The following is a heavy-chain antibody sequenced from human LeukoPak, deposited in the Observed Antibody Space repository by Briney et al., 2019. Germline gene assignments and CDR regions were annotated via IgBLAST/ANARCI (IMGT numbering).Heavy chain of an antibody. Sequence: GGSLRLSCAASGFTFSNAWMSWVRQAPGKGLEWAGRIKSKTDGGTTDYAAPVKGRFTISRDDSKNTLYLQMNSLKTEDTAVYYCTTDGEVIWFDPWGQGTLVTVSS. CDR3: TTDGEVIWFDP. D-gene: IGHD3-16*01. CDR2: IKSKTDGGTT. J-gene: IGHJ5*02. V-gene: IGHV3-15*01. CDR1: GFTFSNAW.